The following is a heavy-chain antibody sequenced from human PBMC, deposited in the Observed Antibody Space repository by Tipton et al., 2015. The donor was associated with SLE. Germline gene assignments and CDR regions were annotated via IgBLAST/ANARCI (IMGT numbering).Heavy chain of an antibody. V-gene: IGHV4-34*01. D-gene: IGHD6-19*01. Sequence: TLSLTCAVYGGSFSGYYWSWIRQPPGKGLEWIGEINHSGSTNYNPSLKSRVTISVDTSKNQFSLKLRSVTAADTAVYYCARGAAYSSDWFFDNLGQGNLVTVSS. CDR1: GGSFSGYY. J-gene: IGHJ4*02. CDR3: ARGAAYSSDWFFDN. CDR2: INHSGST.